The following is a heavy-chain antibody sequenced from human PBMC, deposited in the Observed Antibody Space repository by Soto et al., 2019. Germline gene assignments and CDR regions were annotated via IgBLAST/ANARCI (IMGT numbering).Heavy chain of an antibody. V-gene: IGHV2-26*01. CDR1: GFSLSNARMG. CDR2: IFSNDEK. J-gene: IGHJ6*02. CDR3: ARIVDTPMAPLGYGMDV. Sequence: SGPALVNPTETLTLTCTVSGFSLSNARMGVSWIRQPPGKALEWLAHIFSNDEKSYSTSLKSRLTISKDTSKSQVVLTMTNMDPVDTATYYCARIVDTPMAPLGYGMDVWGQGTTVTVSS. D-gene: IGHD5-18*01.